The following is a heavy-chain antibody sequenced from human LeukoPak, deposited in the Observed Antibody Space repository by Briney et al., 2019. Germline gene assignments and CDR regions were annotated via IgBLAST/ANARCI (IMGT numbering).Heavy chain of an antibody. J-gene: IGHJ3*02. V-gene: IGHV4-59*01. CDR3: ASSNVLRYFEDAFDI. Sequence: SETLSLTCTVSGGSISSYYWSWIRQPPGKGLEWIGYIYYSGSTNYNPSLKSRVTISVDTSKNQFSLKLSYVTDADTAVYYCASSNVLRYFEDAFDIWGRGTMVTVSS. D-gene: IGHD3-9*01. CDR2: IYYSGST. CDR1: GGSISSYY.